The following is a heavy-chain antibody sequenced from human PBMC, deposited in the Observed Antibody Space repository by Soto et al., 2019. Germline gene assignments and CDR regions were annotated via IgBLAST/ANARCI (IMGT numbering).Heavy chain of an antibody. Sequence: ASVKVSCKASGYTFTSYDINWVRQATGQGLERMGWMNPNSCNTGYAQKFQGRVTMTRNTSISTAYMELSSLRSEDTAVYYCARGLADSNYDWFDPWGQGSLVTVSS. D-gene: IGHD4-4*01. J-gene: IGHJ5*02. CDR2: MNPNSCNT. CDR1: GYTFTSYD. CDR3: ARGLADSNYDWFDP. V-gene: IGHV1-8*01.